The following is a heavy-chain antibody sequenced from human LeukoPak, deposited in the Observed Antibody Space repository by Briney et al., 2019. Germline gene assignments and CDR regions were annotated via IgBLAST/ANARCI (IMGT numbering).Heavy chain of an antibody. CDR1: GFTFDDYA. V-gene: IGHV3-9*03. CDR3: AKDMGSGWTEYGY. J-gene: IGHJ4*02. Sequence: PGRSLRLSCAASGFTFDDYAMHWVRQAPGKGLEWVSGISWNSGSTGYADSVKGRFTISRDNAKNSLYLQMNSLRAEDMALYYCAKDMGSGWTEYGYWGQGTLVTVSS. CDR2: ISWNSGST. D-gene: IGHD6-19*01.